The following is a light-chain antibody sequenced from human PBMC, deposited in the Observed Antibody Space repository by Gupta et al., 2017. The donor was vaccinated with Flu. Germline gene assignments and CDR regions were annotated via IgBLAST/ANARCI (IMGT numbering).Light chain of an antibody. J-gene: IGLJ1*01. CDR3: LTWDASLNGYV. Sequence: RVTISCSGSNSNIGSKHVNWYQQLPGTAPKLIIYRDNQRPSGVPDRFSASKSGTSASLAISGLQSEDEADYYCLTWDASLNGYVFGPGTKVAVL. V-gene: IGLV1-44*01. CDR1: NSNIGSKH. CDR2: RDN.